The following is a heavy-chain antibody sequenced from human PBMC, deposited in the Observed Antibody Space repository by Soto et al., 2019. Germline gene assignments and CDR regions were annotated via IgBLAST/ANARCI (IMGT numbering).Heavy chain of an antibody. D-gene: IGHD1-26*01. CDR3: AKDLNSGNFDGHFDY. CDR2: ISDPGDST. J-gene: IGHJ4*02. V-gene: IGHV3-23*01. Sequence: PGGSLRLSCAASGFTFSAYVMSWVRQAPGKGLQWVSTISDPGDSTHYADSVKGRFTISRDNSKNTLYLQMNSLRADDTAVYYCAKDLNSGNFDGHFDYWGQGTLVTVSS. CDR1: GFTFSAYV.